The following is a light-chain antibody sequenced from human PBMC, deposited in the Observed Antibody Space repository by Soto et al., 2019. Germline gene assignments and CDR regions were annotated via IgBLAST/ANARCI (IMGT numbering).Light chain of an antibody. CDR2: AAS. CDR3: QQSYSTPLT. J-gene: IGKJ3*01. Sequence: DIQMTQSPPSLSASVGDRVTITCRASQSISKNLNWYQQKPGKAPNLLIYAASSLESGVPSRYSGSGSGTDFTLTISSLLPEDYATYYCQQSYSTPLTFGPGTKVDIK. CDR1: QSISKN. V-gene: IGKV1-39*01.